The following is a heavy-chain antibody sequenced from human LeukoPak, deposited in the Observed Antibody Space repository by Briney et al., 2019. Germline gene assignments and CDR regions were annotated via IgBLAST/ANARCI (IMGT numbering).Heavy chain of an antibody. CDR1: GFSFGDYG. J-gene: IGHJ3*02. V-gene: IGHV3-49*03. Sequence: PGRSLRLPCTASGFSFGDYGMSWLRQAPGKGLEWVGFIRSNAYGGTTEYAASVKGRFTISRDDSKSIAYLQMNSLKTEDTGVYYCSSYSSSLDAFDIWGQGTMVTVSS. CDR3: SSYSSSLDAFDI. CDR2: IRSNAYGGTT. D-gene: IGHD6-13*01.